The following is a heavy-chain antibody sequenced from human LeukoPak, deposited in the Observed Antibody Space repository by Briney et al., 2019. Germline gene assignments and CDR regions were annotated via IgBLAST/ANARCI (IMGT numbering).Heavy chain of an antibody. D-gene: IGHD3-22*01. V-gene: IGHV1-2*02. J-gene: IGHJ4*02. CDR1: GYTFTDYY. CDR3: AREYYDSSAYNQEAIDY. Sequence: ASVKVSCKASGYTFTDYYIHWVRQAPGQGLEWMGWVNPNNGGTTYSQKFQGRVTMTRDTSISTAYMELSRLRSDDTAVYYCAREYYDSSAYNQEAIDYWGQGTLVTVSS. CDR2: VNPNNGGT.